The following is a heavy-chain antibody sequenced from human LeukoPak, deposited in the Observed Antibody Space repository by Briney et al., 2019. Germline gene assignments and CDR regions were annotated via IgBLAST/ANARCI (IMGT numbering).Heavy chain of an antibody. D-gene: IGHD6-6*01. CDR1: GFTFSSYG. CDR3: ARDGIAARQAGRGGFDY. J-gene: IGHJ4*02. Sequence: GRSLRLSCAASGFTFSSYGMHWVRQAPGKGLEWVAVIWYDGSNKYYADSVKGRFTISRDNSKNTLYLQMNSLRAEDTAVYYCARDGIAARQAGRGGFDYLGQGTLVTVSS. V-gene: IGHV3-33*01. CDR2: IWYDGSNK.